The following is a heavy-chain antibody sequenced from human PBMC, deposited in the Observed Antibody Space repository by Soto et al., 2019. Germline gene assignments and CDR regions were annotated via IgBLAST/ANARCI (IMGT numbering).Heavy chain of an antibody. D-gene: IGHD5-18*01. Sequence: PSETLSRSCTVSGGSISCYYCSWIRQPPGKGLEFIGYIRDTGTTNYNPSLQGRVTMSIDTSKNQFSLMLTSVTAADTAVYYCTRVATAVPSWGRGVLVTVSS. CDR3: TRVATAVPS. CDR1: GGSISCYY. J-gene: IGHJ5*02. CDR2: IRDTGTT. V-gene: IGHV4-59*12.